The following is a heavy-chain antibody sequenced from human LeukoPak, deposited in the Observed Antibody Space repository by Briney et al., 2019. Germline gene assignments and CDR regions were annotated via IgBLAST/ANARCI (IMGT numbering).Heavy chain of an antibody. V-gene: IGHV3-64*02. J-gene: IGHJ4*02. CDR1: GFTFSSYS. Sequence: PGGSLRLSCAASGFTFSSYSMNWVRQAPGEGLEYISAISSNGGTKYYADSVKGRFTISRDNSKNTLYLQMGTLTTEDMAVYYCARADAYYYGSGIDYWGQGSLVTVSS. D-gene: IGHD3-10*01. CDR2: ISSNGGTK. CDR3: ARADAYYYGSGIDY.